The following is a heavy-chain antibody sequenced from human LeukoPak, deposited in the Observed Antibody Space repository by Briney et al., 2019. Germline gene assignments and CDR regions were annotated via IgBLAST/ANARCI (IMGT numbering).Heavy chain of an antibody. Sequence: KTSETLSLTCAVYGGSFSGYYWSWIRQAPGKGLEWIGEINHSGSTNYNPSLKSRVTISVDTSKNQFSLKLSSVTAADTAVYYCASITGIGLPLRYWGQGTLVTVSS. V-gene: IGHV4-34*01. CDR2: INHSGST. J-gene: IGHJ4*02. CDR1: GGSFSGYY. D-gene: IGHD1-14*01. CDR3: ASITGIGLPLRY.